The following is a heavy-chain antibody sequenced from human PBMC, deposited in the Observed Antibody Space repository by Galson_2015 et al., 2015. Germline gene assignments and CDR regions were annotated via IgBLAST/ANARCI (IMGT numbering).Heavy chain of an antibody. CDR1: GFTFSNYW. J-gene: IGHJ6*04. D-gene: IGHD3-3*01. CDR2: IKQDGGEK. CDR3: ARDGPGVLRFLDV. V-gene: IGHV3-7*03. Sequence: SLRLSCAASGFTFSNYWMSWVRQAPGKGLEWVANIKQDGGEKYYVDSVKGRFTISRDNAKNSLYLQMNSLRAEDTAVYYCARDGPGVLRFLDVWGKGTTVTVSS.